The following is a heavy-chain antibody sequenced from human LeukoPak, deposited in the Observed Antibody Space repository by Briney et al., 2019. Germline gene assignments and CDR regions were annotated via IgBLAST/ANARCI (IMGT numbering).Heavy chain of an antibody. D-gene: IGHD6-6*01. Sequence: RSGRSLRLSCAASGFTFSSYAMHWVRQAPGKGLEWVAVISYDGSNKYYADSVKGRFTISRDNAKNSLYLQMNSLRAEDTAVYYCARWRSSSSRFDYWGQGTLVTVSS. CDR2: ISYDGSNK. CDR3: ARWRSSSSRFDY. V-gene: IGHV3-30*04. CDR1: GFTFSSYA. J-gene: IGHJ4*02.